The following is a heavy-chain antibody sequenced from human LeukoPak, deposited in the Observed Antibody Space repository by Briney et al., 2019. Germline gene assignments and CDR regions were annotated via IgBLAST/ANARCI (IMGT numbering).Heavy chain of an antibody. CDR1: GFTFSSYA. D-gene: IGHD4-23*01. CDR2: ISGSGGST. V-gene: IGHV3-23*01. J-gene: IGHJ4*02. Sequence: QAGGSLRLSCAASGFTFSSYAMSWVRQAPGKGLEWVSAISGSGGSTYYADSVKGRFTISRDNSKNTLYLQMNSLRVEDTAAYYCARGHPHGWELYLDYWGQGTLVTVSS. CDR3: ARGHPHGWELYLDY.